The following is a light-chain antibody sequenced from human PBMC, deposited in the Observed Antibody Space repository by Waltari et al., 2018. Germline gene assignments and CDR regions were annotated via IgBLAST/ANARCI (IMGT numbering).Light chain of an antibody. CDR3: GTWDNSLSGGV. Sequence: QSVLTQPPSVSAAPGQKVTISCSGGNSNFGNDYVSWYQQLPGTAPKLLIYEKDTRPSGIPARFSGSKSGTSATLAITGLQSGDEANYYCGTWDNSLSGGVFGGGTWLTVL. CDR2: EKD. CDR1: NSNFGNDY. V-gene: IGLV1-51*02. J-gene: IGLJ3*02.